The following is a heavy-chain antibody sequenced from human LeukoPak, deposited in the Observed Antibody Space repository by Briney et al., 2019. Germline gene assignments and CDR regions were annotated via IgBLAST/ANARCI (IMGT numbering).Heavy chain of an antibody. CDR1: GFTFSSYA. CDR3: ARGGGYDKSFDY. Sequence: GGSLRLSCAASGFTFSSYAMSWVRQAPGKGLEWVSVIYSGGSTYYADSVKGRFTISRDNSKNTLYLQMNSLRAEDTAVYYCARGGGYDKSFDYWGQGTLVTVSS. J-gene: IGHJ4*02. V-gene: IGHV3-53*01. D-gene: IGHD5-12*01. CDR2: IYSGGST.